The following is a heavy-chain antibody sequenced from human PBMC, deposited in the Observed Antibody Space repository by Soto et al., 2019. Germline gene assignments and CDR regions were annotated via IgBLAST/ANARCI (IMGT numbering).Heavy chain of an antibody. CDR2: ITGDSVFT. J-gene: IGHJ4*02. V-gene: IGHV3-9*01. CDR3: ARESEELTSNFDY. D-gene: IGHD1-26*01. Sequence: PGGSLRLSCAASGFTFAEHAMHWVRQAPGKGLEWAAAITGDSVFTDYADSVKGRFTVSRDNGENSLYLEMNSLRAEDTAVYYCARESEELTSNFDYWGQGTLVTVSS. CDR1: GFTFAEHA.